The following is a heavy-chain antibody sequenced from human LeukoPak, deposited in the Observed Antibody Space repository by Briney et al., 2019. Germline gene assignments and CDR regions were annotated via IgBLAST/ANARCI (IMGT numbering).Heavy chain of an antibody. J-gene: IGHJ5*02. CDR1: GFTFSSYA. V-gene: IGHV3-64*01. CDR3: ARAYSSSWYGWFDP. D-gene: IGHD6-13*01. Sequence: GGSLRLSCAASGFTFSSYAMHWVRQAPRKGLEYVSAINSNGGSTYYANSVKGRFTISRDNSKNTLYLQMGSLRAEDMAVYYCARAYSSSWYGWFDPWGQGTLVTVSS. CDR2: INSNGGST.